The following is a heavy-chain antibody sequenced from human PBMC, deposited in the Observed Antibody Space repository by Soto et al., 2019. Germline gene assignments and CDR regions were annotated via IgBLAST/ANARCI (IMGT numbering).Heavy chain of an antibody. CDR3: ARVRGPYCGGDCKPPTPNWFDS. V-gene: IGHV4-30-4*08. J-gene: IGHJ5*01. D-gene: IGHD2-21*02. Sequence: SVTLSLTCTVAGGSVNVGDHYWSWIRQFPGRGLEWIGYISYSGNTYYNPSLKGRVTLSLDTSKNQFSLKLSSVTAADTAVYYCARVRGPYCGGDCKPPTPNWFDSWGQGTLVTVSS. CDR1: GGSVNVGDHY. CDR2: ISYSGNT.